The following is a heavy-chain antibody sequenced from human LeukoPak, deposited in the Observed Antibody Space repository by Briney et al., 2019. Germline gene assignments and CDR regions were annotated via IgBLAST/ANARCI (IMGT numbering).Heavy chain of an antibody. CDR2: MYYSGST. D-gene: IGHD3-22*01. CDR1: GGSISSGDYY. CDR3: ARPYYYDSRIDP. Sequence: PSETLSLTCTVSGGSISSGDYYWSWLRQPPGKGREWIAYMYYSGSTYYNPSLKSRVTMSADTSKNQLSLKLSSVTAADTAVYYCARPYYYDSRIDPWGQGILVTVSS. V-gene: IGHV4-30-4*01. J-gene: IGHJ5*02.